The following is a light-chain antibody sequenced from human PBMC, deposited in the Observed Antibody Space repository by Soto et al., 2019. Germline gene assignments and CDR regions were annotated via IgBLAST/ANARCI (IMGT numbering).Light chain of an antibody. CDR3: SSYTSSSTLRV. J-gene: IGLJ2*01. V-gene: IGLV2-14*01. Sequence: QSAQTQPASVSGSPGQSITMSCTGTSSDAGGYNYVSWYQQHPGKAPKLMIYDVSNRPSGVSNRFSGSKSGNTASLTISGLQAEDEADYYCSSYTSSSTLRVFGGGTKLTVL. CDR2: DVS. CDR1: SSDAGGYNY.